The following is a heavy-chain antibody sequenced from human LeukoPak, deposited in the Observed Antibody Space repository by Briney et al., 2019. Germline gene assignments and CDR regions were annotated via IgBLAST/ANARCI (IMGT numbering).Heavy chain of an antibody. CDR1: GGSFSGYY. CDR3: ARFRRDSSSSLYYYYYMDV. D-gene: IGHD6-6*01. Sequence: SETLSLTCAVYGGSFSGYYWSWIRQPPGKGLEWIGEINHSGSTNYNPSLKSRVTISVDTSKNQFSLKQSSVTAADTAVYYCARFRRDSSSSLYYYYYMDVWGKGTTVTVSS. J-gene: IGHJ6*03. CDR2: INHSGST. V-gene: IGHV4-34*01.